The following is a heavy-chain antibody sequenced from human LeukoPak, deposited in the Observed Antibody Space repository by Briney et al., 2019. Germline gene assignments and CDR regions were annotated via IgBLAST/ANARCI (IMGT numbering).Heavy chain of an antibody. J-gene: IGHJ4*02. Sequence: GGSLRLSCAASGFTFSTYAMSWVRQAAGKGLEWVSLISGSGGGTYYADSVKGRFTISRDNSKNTLYLQMNSLRAEDTAVYYCAKAPVFMVRGVICDYWGQGTLVTVSS. CDR1: GFTFSTYA. V-gene: IGHV3-23*01. D-gene: IGHD3-10*01. CDR2: ISGSGGGT. CDR3: AKAPVFMVRGVICDY.